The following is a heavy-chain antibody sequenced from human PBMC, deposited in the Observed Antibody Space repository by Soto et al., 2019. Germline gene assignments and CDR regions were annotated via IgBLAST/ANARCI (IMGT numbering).Heavy chain of an antibody. J-gene: IGHJ6*02. CDR1: GYSFTSYW. Sequence: GESLKISCKGSGYSFTSYWISWVRQMPGKGLEWMGRIDPSDSYTNYSPSFHGHVTISADKSISTAYLQWSSLKASDTAMYYCARPNIAARRYYYYYGMDVWGQGTTVTVS. D-gene: IGHD6-6*01. V-gene: IGHV5-10-1*01. CDR3: ARPNIAARRYYYYYGMDV. CDR2: IDPSDSYT.